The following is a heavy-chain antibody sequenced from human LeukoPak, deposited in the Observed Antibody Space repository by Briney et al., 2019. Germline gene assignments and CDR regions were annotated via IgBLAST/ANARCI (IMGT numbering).Heavy chain of an antibody. V-gene: IGHV1-46*01. CDR3: ARGTHYYDSSGLLGDY. CDR1: GYTFTSYY. J-gene: IGHJ4*02. D-gene: IGHD3-22*01. CDR2: INPSGGST. Sequence: ASVKVSCKASGYTFTSYYMHWVRHAPGQGLEWRGIINPSGGSTSYAQKFQGRVTMTRDTSTSTVYMELSSLRSEDTAVYYCARGTHYYDSSGLLGDYWGQGTRVTVSS.